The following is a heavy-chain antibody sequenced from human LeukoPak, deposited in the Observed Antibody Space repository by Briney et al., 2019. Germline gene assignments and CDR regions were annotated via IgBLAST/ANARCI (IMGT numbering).Heavy chain of an antibody. CDR3: ANSGIYYLDY. V-gene: IGHV3-30-3*01. Sequence: PGRSLRLSCAASGFTFSSYAMHWVRQAPGKGLEWVSVISYDGSNKYYADSVKGRFTISRDNSKNTLYLQMNGLRAEDTAVYYCANSGIYYLDYWGQGTLVTVSS. J-gene: IGHJ4*02. D-gene: IGHD1-26*01. CDR2: ISYDGSNK. CDR1: GFTFSSYA.